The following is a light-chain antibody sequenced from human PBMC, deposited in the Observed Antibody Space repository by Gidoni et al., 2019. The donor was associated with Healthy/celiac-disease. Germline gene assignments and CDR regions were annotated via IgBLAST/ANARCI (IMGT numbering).Light chain of an antibody. J-gene: IGLJ1*01. CDR1: ALPKQY. Sequence: SYELTQPPAVSVSPGQTARSTCSGDALPKQYAYWYQQKPGQAPVLVIYNDSERPSGIPERFSGSSSGTTVTLTISGVQAEDEADYYCQSADSSGTYVFGTGTKVTVL. V-gene: IGLV3-25*03. CDR3: QSADSSGTYV. CDR2: NDS.